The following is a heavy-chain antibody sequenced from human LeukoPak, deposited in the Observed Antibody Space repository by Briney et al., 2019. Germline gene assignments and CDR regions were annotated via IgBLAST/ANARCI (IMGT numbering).Heavy chain of an antibody. Sequence: ASVRVSCKVSVYTLSELSMHWVRQAPGKGLEWMGGFDPDDGETIYAQKFQGRVTMTEDTSTDTTYMELSSLRSEDTAVYYCATFRGYYRGFDYWGQGTLVTVSS. V-gene: IGHV1-24*01. J-gene: IGHJ4*02. CDR3: ATFRGYYRGFDY. D-gene: IGHD3-22*01. CDR1: VYTLSELS. CDR2: FDPDDGET.